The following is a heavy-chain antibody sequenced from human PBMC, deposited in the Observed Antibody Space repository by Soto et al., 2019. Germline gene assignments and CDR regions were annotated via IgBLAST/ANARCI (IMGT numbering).Heavy chain of an antibody. CDR3: AKGLRPDGRCDLDY. J-gene: IGHJ4*02. CDR2: MVGDGSSS. V-gene: IGHV3-23*01. D-gene: IGHD1-26*01. CDR1: GFIFRTYA. Sequence: EVQLLESGGGLAQPGGSLRLSCAASGFIFRTYAMNWVRQAPGKGLEWVSVMVGDGSSSDYAVSVRGRLTISRDNSKKTLFLQMIYLRADDRAVYYCAKGLRPDGRCDLDYWGQGTLGTVAS.